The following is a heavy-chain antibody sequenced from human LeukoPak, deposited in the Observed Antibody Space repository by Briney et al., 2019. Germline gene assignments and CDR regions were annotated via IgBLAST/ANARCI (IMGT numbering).Heavy chain of an antibody. D-gene: IGHD5-12*01. Sequence: PGGSLRLSCAASGFTFSDYYMSWIRQAPGKGLEWVSYISSSSYTNYADSVKGRFTVSRDNAKNSLYLQMNSLRAEDTAVYYCARDRGSSGYDFWGQGTLVTVSS. CDR1: GFTFSDYY. J-gene: IGHJ4*02. CDR2: ISSSSYT. CDR3: ARDRGSSGYDF. V-gene: IGHV3-11*06.